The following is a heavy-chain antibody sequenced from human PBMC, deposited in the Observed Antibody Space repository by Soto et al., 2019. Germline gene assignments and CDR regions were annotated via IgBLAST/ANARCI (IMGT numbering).Heavy chain of an antibody. CDR3: ARGGGYEYESPFDY. V-gene: IGHV3-7*01. CDR2: IKQDGSEK. Sequence: GGSLRLSCAASGFTFSSYWMSWVRQAPGKGLEWVANIKQDGSEKYYVDSVKGRFTISRDNAKNSLYLQMNSLRAEDTAVYYCARGGGYEYESPFDYWGQGTLVTVSS. CDR1: GFTFSSYW. J-gene: IGHJ4*02. D-gene: IGHD5-12*01.